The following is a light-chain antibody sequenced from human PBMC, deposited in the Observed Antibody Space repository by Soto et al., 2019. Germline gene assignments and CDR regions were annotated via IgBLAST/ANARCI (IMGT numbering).Light chain of an antibody. CDR2: GAS. CDR3: QNSSSLPPEFS. J-gene: IGKJ3*01. V-gene: IGKV3-20*01. CDR1: QSVSTNY. Sequence: EIVLTQSPATLSLSPGERATLSCRASQSVSTNYLAWYQQRPGQAPRLLIFGASYSATGIPDRFSGSGSGTDFNLTISRLDPEDFAVYYCQNSSSLPPEFSFGPGTKVDSK.